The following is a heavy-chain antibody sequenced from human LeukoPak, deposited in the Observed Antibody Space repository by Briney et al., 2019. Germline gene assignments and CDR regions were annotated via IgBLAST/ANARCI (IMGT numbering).Heavy chain of an antibody. D-gene: IGHD1-26*01. CDR3: ARHGTGGSRAYFDY. V-gene: IGHV4-39*01. CDR1: GGSISSYRYF. CDR2: IYYTGDT. Sequence: SETLSLTCTVSGGSISSYRYFWGWIRQPRGKGLEWIGTIYYTGDTYYHPSLKTRVIITADTSKTQFSLKLSSVTAADTAVYYCARHGTGGSRAYFDYWGQGTLVTVSS. J-gene: IGHJ4*02.